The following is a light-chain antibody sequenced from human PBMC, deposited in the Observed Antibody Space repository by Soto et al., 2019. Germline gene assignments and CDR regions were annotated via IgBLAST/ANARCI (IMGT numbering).Light chain of an antibody. CDR3: QQYYSFPIT. J-gene: IGKJ5*01. CDR2: AAS. V-gene: IGKV1-8*01. CDR1: QGISSY. Sequence: AIRMTQSPSSLSASTGYRVTITWRASQGISSYLAWYQQKPGKAPKLLIYAASTLQSGVPSRFSGSGSGTDFTLTISCLQSEDFATYYCQQYYSFPITFGQGTRLEIK.